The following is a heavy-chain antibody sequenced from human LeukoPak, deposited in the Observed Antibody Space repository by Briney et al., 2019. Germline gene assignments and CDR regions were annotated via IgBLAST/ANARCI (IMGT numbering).Heavy chain of an antibody. CDR2: ISDSSRTT. V-gene: IGHV3-23*01. CDR3: AKRDDYIWGSYRYTEGFYFDY. J-gene: IGHJ4*02. Sequence: PGGSLRLSCEVSGFTFSTEAMTWVRQAPGKGLEWVSSISDSSRTTYYADSVQGRFTISRDNSRNTVYLQMNSLRVEDTAVYYCAKRDDYIWGSYRYTEGFYFDYWGQGTLVTVSS. CDR1: GFTFSTEA. D-gene: IGHD3-16*02.